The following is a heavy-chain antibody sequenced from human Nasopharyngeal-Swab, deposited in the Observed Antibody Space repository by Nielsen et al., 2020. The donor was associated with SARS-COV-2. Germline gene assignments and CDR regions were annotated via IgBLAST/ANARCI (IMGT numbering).Heavy chain of an antibody. CDR3: ARDLAGRDSG. CDR1: GFTFSRYW. V-gene: IGHV3-74*01. Sequence: GGSLRLSCAASGFTFSRYWMHWVRQVPGKGLMWVSRTNEDGSITNYADSVKGRFTISRDNAKNTLYLQMNSLRADDTALYYCARDLAGRDSGWGRGTLVTVSS. CDR2: TNEDGSIT. J-gene: IGHJ4*02. D-gene: IGHD2-21*02.